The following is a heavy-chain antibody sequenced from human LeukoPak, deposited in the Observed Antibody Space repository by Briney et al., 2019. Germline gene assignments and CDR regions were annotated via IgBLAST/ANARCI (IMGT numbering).Heavy chain of an antibody. Sequence: SETLSPTCTVSGGSISSYYWSWIRQPAGKGLEWIGRIYTSGSTNYNPSLKSRVTMSVDTSKNQFSLKLNSVTAADTAVYYCARDSYYYDSSGYSSITPDSWGQGTLVTVSS. J-gene: IGHJ5*01. CDR3: ARDSYYYDSSGYSSITPDS. D-gene: IGHD3-22*01. V-gene: IGHV4-4*07. CDR2: IYTSGST. CDR1: GGSISSYY.